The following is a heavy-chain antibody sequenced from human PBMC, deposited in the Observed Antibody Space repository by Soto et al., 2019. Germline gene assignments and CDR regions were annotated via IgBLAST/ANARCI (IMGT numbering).Heavy chain of an antibody. V-gene: IGHV3-23*01. CDR2: ISGSGGST. CDR3: AKDYYYGSGSYVSYYYYMDV. J-gene: IGHJ6*03. D-gene: IGHD3-10*01. Sequence: EVQLLESGGGLVQPGGSLRLSCAASGFTFSSYAMSWVRQAPGKGLEWVSAISGSGGSTYYADSVKGRFTISRDNSKNTLYLQMNRLRAEDTAVYYCAKDYYYGSGSYVSYYYYMDVWGTGTPVTVSS. CDR1: GFTFSSYA.